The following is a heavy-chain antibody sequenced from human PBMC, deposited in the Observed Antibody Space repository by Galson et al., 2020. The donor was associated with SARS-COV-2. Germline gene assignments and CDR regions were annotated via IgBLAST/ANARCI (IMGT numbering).Heavy chain of an antibody. CDR2: IYYSGST. CDR1: GGSIRSGGYY. J-gene: IGHJ4*02. V-gene: IGHV4-31*03. D-gene: IGHD3-16*02. CDR3: ASTLHVWGSYRSRYYFDY. Sequence: SETLSLTCTVSGGSIRSGGYYWSWIRQHPGKGLEWIGYIYYSGSTYYNPSLKSRVTISVDTSKNQFSLKLSSVTAADTAVYYCASTLHVWGSYRSRYYFDYWGQGTLVTVSS.